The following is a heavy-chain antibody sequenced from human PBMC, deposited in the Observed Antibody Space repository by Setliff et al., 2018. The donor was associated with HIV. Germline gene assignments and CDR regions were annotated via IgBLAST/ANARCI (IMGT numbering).Heavy chain of an antibody. CDR3: TIPASSLAPN. V-gene: IGHV4-39*01. Sequence: PSETLSLTCTVSGASISSHNYYWGWIRQSPGKGLEWIASIRSSGDTYYNPSLQSRVIIPVDTSNNQISLKLTSVTAADTAVYYCTIPASSLAPNWGRGIQVTVSS. CDR1: GASISSHNYY. CDR2: IRSSGDT. J-gene: IGHJ4*02.